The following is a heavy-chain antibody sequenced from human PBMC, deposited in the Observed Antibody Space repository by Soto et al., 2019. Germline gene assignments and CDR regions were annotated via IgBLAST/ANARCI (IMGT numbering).Heavy chain of an antibody. Sequence: ASVKVSCKASGGTFSSYAISWVLQAPGQGLDWMGGIIPIFGTANYAQKFQGRVTITADKSTSTAYMELSSLRSEDTAVYYCARDPTGTAVFGVVISPPYYYYGMDVWGQGTTVTVSS. CDR2: IIPIFGTA. J-gene: IGHJ6*02. CDR1: GGTFSSYA. CDR3: ARDPTGTAVFGVVISPPYYYYGMDV. V-gene: IGHV1-69*06. D-gene: IGHD3-3*01.